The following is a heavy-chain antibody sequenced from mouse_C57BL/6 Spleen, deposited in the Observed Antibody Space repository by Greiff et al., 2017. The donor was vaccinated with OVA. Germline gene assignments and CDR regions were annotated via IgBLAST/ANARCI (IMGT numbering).Heavy chain of an antibody. D-gene: IGHD1-1*01. J-gene: IGHJ3*01. CDR1: GYTFTDYE. Sequence: QVQLQQSGAELVRPGASVTLSCKASGYTFTDYEMHWVKQTPVHGLEWIGAIDPETGGTAYNQKFKGKAILTADKSSSTAYMELRSLTSEDSAVYYCTRSGYGSSRFAYWGQGTLVTVSA. CDR3: TRSGYGSSRFAY. CDR2: IDPETGGT. V-gene: IGHV1-15*01.